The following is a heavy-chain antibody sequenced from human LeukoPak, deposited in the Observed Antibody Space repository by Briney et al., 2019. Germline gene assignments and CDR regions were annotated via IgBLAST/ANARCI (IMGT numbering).Heavy chain of an antibody. CDR1: GGSISSYY. CDR3: ASSYYYGSGADLDV. J-gene: IGHJ6*02. V-gene: IGHV4-59*01. Sequence: SETLSLTCTVSGGSISSYYWSWIRQPPGKGLEWIGYIYYGGSTNYNPSLKSRVTISVDTSKNQFSLKLSSVTAADTAVYYCASSYYYGSGADLDVWGQGTTVTVSS. D-gene: IGHD3-10*01. CDR2: IYYGGST.